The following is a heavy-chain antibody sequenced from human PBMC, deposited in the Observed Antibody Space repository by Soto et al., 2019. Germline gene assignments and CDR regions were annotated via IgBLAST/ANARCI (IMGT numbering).Heavy chain of an antibody. V-gene: IGHV3-21*01. CDR2: ISSSSSYI. D-gene: IGHD2-2*01. CDR3: ARGGDDIVVVPAVGYYYYGMDV. Sequence: GGSLRLSCAASGFTFSSYSMNWVRQSPGKGLEWVSSISSSSSYIYYADSVKGRFTISRDNAKNSLYLQMNSLRAEDTAVYYCARGGDDIVVVPAVGYYYYGMDVWGQGTTVTVSS. CDR1: GFTFSSYS. J-gene: IGHJ6*02.